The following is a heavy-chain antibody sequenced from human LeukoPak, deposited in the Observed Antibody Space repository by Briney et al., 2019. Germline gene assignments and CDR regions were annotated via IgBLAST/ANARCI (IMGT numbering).Heavy chain of an antibody. CDR1: GGSISSYY. CDR3: ARARMHYYDSSGYFDY. D-gene: IGHD3-22*01. Sequence: SETLSLTCTVSGGSISSYYWSWIRQPPGKGLEWIGYIYYSGSTNYNPSLKSRVTISVDTSKNQFSLKLSSVTAADTAVYYCARARMHYYDSSGYFDYWGQGTLVTVSS. J-gene: IGHJ4*02. CDR2: IYYSGST. V-gene: IGHV4-59*01.